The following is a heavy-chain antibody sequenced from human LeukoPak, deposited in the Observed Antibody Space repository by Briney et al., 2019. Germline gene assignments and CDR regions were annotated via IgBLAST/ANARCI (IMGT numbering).Heavy chain of an antibody. D-gene: IGHD6-19*01. CDR3: ARSIAVAGDYYYGMDV. J-gene: IGHJ6*02. V-gene: IGHV3-53*01. CDR1: GFTVSSNY. Sequence: PGGSLRLSCAASGFTVSSNYMSWVRQAPGKGLEWVSVIYSGGSTYYADSVKGRFTISRDNSKNTLYLQMNSLRAEDTAVYYCARSIAVAGDYYYGMDVWGQGTTVTVSS. CDR2: IYSGGST.